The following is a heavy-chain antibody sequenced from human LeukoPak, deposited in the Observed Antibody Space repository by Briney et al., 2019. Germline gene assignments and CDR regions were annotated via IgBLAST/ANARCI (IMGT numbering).Heavy chain of an antibody. J-gene: IGHJ1*01. CDR3: ANHGYSSRNFQH. D-gene: IGHD6-13*01. Sequence: GGSLRLSCAASGFIFSSYAMSWVRQAPGKGLEWVSAISGSGGSTYYADSVKGRFTISRDNSKNTLYLQMNSLRAEDTAVYYCANHGYSSRNFQHWGQGTLVTVSS. V-gene: IGHV3-23*01. CDR1: GFIFSSYA. CDR2: ISGSGGST.